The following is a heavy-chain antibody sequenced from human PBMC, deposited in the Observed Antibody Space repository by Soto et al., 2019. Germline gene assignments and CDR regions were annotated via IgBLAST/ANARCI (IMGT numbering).Heavy chain of an antibody. V-gene: IGHV1-46*01. CDR3: ARGGHVVVVTAALDS. J-gene: IGHJ4*02. CDR2: VNPSGGHT. Sequence: QVQLVQSGAEVKKPGASVKVSCKASGDTFTDYYIHWVRQAPGQGLEWMGTVNPSGGHTTYAQHFLGRMTMTRDTSTSTLYMELTSLTSADTAVYYCARGGHVVVVTAALDSWGQGTLVNVSS. D-gene: IGHD2-21*02. CDR1: GDTFTDYY.